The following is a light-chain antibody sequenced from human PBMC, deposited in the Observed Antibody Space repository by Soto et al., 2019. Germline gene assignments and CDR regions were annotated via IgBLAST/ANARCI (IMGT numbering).Light chain of an antibody. CDR2: AAS. V-gene: IGKV1-39*01. J-gene: IGKJ1*01. CDR1: QSIRNY. Sequence: DIQMAQSPSSQSASVGDRVTITCRTSQSIRNYLNWYQQKAGDAPKLLIYAASTLQPGVTSRFSGSGSGTDFTLTISSLQPEDFATYYCQQSFSTPQTFGPGTKVEIK. CDR3: QQSFSTPQT.